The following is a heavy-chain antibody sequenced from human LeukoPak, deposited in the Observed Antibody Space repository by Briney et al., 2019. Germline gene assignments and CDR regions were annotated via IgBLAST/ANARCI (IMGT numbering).Heavy chain of an antibody. Sequence: KTSQTLSLTCTVSGGSISSGGYYWSWIRQHPGKGLEWIGYIYYSGSTYYNPSLKSRVTISVDTSKNQFSLKLSSVTAADTAVYYCARAQAQGWLRKGSYFDYWGQGTLVTVSS. V-gene: IGHV4-31*03. CDR2: IYYSGST. J-gene: IGHJ4*02. CDR1: GGSISSGGYY. CDR3: ARAQAQGWLRKGSYFDY. D-gene: IGHD5-12*01.